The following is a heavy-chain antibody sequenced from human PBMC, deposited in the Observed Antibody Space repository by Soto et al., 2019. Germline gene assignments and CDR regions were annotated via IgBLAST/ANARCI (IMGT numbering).Heavy chain of an antibody. Sequence: VGSLRLSCVASEFTFSSYWMHCVRQVPGKGLVWVSRLNEDGSFTSYADSVKGRFSIFRDNAKKTLYLQMNSLSAEDSAVYYCARDISGRADVGGHGTTVPVS. D-gene: IGHD3-10*01. CDR2: LNEDGSFT. CDR3: ARDISGRADV. V-gene: IGHV3-74*03. J-gene: IGHJ6*02. CDR1: EFTFSSYW.